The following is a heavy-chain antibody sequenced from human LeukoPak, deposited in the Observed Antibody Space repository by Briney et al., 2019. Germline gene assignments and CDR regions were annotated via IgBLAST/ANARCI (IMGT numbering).Heavy chain of an antibody. V-gene: IGHV4-30-4*01. J-gene: IGHJ5*02. CDR3: AREGHDFWSGSRGWFDP. Sequence: SSETLSLTCTVSAGSITSHDYYWSWIRQAPGKGLEWIGYTHNSGSTLYNPSLKSRFTISVDTSKNQFSLKVRSVTATDTAVYYCAREGHDFWSGSRGWFDPWGPGTLVTVSS. D-gene: IGHD3-3*01. CDR2: THNSGST. CDR1: AGSITSHDYY.